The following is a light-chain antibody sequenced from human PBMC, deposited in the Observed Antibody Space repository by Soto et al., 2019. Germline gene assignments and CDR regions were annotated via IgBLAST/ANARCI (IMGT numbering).Light chain of an antibody. Sequence: QSVLTQPASVSGSPGQSITIFCTGTSSDVGAYKFVSWYRHHPGRAPQVMIYEVTNRPSGVSSRFSGSKSGNTASLTISGLQPEDEGDYYCSSYSSPSTPWVFGGGTKLTVL. V-gene: IGLV2-14*01. J-gene: IGLJ3*02. CDR3: SSYSSPSTPWV. CDR2: EVT. CDR1: SSDVGAYKF.